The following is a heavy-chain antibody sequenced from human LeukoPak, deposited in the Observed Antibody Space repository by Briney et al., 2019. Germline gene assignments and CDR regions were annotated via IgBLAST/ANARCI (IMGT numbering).Heavy chain of an antibody. J-gene: IGHJ4*02. CDR2: ISWNSGSI. V-gene: IGHV3-9*01. CDR1: GFTFDDYA. CDR3: AKDGQSSGWYPDY. D-gene: IGHD6-19*01. Sequence: GRSLRLSCAASGFTFDDYAMHWDRQAPGKGLEWVSGISWNSGSIGYADSVKGRFTISRDNAKNSLYLQMNSLRAEDTALYYCAKDGQSSGWYPDYWGQGTLVTVFS.